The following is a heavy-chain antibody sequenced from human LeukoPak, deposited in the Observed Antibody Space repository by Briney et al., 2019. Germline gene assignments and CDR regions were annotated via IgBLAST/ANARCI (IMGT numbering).Heavy chain of an antibody. CDR1: GYRFTSYW. J-gene: IGHJ4*02. CDR3: ARLPTIFGKIDF. CDR2: IFPADSET. V-gene: IGHV5-51*01. D-gene: IGHD3-3*01. Sequence: GESLKISCXGSGYRFTSYWIGWVRQMPGKGLEWMAIIFPADSETRYSPSFQGQVTISVDKSISTAYLQWSSPKASDTAMYYCARLPTIFGKIDFWGQGTLVTVSS.